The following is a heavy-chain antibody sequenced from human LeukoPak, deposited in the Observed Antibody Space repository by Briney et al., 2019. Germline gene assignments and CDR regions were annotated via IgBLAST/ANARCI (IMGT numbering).Heavy chain of an antibody. J-gene: IGHJ3*02. CDR3: ARGDYYDSPRWAFDI. CDR1: GGTFSSYA. V-gene: IGHV1-69*05. Sequence: SVKVSCKASGGTFSSYAISWVRQAPGQGLEWMGGIIPIFGTANYAQKFQGRVTITTDESTSTAYMELSSLRSEDTAVYYCARGDYYDSPRWAFDIWGQGTMVTVSS. D-gene: IGHD3-22*01. CDR2: IIPIFGTA.